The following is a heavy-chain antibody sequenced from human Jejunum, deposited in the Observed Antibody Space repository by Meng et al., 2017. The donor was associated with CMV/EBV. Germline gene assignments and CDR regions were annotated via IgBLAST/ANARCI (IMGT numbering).Heavy chain of an antibody. V-gene: IGHV1-69*04. J-gene: IGHJ4*02. CDR1: VSPYSNSA. D-gene: IGHD1-26*01. CDR2: IIPVFDRT. Sequence: KASVSPYSNSATSWVRQAPGQGLEWMGNIIPVFDRTNYAQKFQGRVTITADRSTNTAYMELSSLRSDDTAIYYCAGGLGGTIDYWGQGTLVTVSS. CDR3: AGGLGGTIDY.